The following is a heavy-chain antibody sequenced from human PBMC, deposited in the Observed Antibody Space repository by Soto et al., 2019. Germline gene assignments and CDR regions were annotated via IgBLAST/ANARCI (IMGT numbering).Heavy chain of an antibody. Sequence: SETLSLTCTVSGGSISDSSHYWAWIRQPPGKGLEWIATINYSGRTYYNPSLRSRVTISVDTSRDQFSLNLNSVTAADTAVYYCARHFGNYGDWAFDFWGQGTLV. V-gene: IGHV4-39*01. J-gene: IGHJ4*02. CDR2: INYSGRT. D-gene: IGHD4-17*01. CDR1: GGSISDSSHY. CDR3: ARHFGNYGDWAFDF.